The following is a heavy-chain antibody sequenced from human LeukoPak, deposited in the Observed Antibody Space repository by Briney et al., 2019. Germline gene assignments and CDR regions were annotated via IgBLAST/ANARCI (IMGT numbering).Heavy chain of an antibody. J-gene: IGHJ6*03. CDR2: IIPIFGTA. D-gene: IGHD6-13*01. Sequence: SAKVSCKASGGTFSSYAISWVRQAPGQGLEWMGGIIPIFGTANYAQKFQGRVTTTTDESTSTAYMELSSLRSEDTAVYYCARGQQQLETDYYYMDVWGKGTTVTVSS. V-gene: IGHV1-69*05. CDR1: GGTFSSYA. CDR3: ARGQQQLETDYYYMDV.